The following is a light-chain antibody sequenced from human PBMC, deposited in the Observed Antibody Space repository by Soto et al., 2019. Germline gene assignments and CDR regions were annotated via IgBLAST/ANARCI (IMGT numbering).Light chain of an antibody. CDR1: QSISSY. CDR3: QQSYNTPRT. J-gene: IGKJ1*01. Sequence: DIPMTQSPSSLSASVGDRVTITCRASQSISSYLNWYQQKPGKAPKLLIYAASSLQSGVPSRFSGSGSGTDFTLTIISLQPEDFATYYCQQSYNTPRTFGQGTKVEIK. CDR2: AAS. V-gene: IGKV1-39*01.